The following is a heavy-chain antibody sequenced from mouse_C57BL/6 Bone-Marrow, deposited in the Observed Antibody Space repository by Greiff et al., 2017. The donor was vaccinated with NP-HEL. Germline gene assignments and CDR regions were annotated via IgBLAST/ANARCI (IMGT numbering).Heavy chain of an antibody. CDR3: AIYYYGSSYV. CDR2: IYPGSGST. CDR1: GYTFTSYW. J-gene: IGHJ2*01. D-gene: IGHD1-1*01. Sequence: QVQLQQPGAELVKPGASVKMSCKASGYTFTSYWITWVKQRPGQGLEWIGDIYPGSGSTNYNEKFKSKATLTVDTSSSTAYMQLRSLTSEDSAVYYCAIYYYGSSYVWGQGTTLTVSS. V-gene: IGHV1-55*01.